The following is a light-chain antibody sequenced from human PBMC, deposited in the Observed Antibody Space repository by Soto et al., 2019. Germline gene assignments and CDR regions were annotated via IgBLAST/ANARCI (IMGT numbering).Light chain of an antibody. J-gene: IGKJ2*01. CDR3: EQHVNSVYI. CDR2: GAS. CDR1: QTIIGNY. Sequence: ESVLTQSPGTLSLSPGERATLSCRASQTIIGNYLAWYQQKPGQAPRLLIYGASNRATGVPDRFSGSYSGTGFSLTITRLEPKDFAVYYCEQHVNSVYIFGQGTRLEIK. V-gene: IGKV3-20*01.